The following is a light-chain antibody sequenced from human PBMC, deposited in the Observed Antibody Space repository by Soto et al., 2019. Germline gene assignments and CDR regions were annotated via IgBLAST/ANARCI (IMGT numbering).Light chain of an antibody. V-gene: IGLV1-44*01. CDR3: ATRDDSLNGLV. CDR1: SSNIGSNT. Sequence: QSVLTQPPSASGTPGQRVTISCSGSSSNIGSNTVNWYQQLPGTAPKLLIYSNNQRPSGVPDPFSGSKSGTSASLAISGVQSEDEGEYYCATRDDSLNGLVFGGGTKLTVL. J-gene: IGLJ2*01. CDR2: SNN.